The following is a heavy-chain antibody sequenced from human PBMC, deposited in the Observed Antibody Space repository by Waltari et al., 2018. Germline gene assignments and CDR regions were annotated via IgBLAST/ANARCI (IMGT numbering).Heavy chain of an antibody. CDR1: GGYNSRGGYY. J-gene: IGHJ4*02. CDR2: IYYSGST. CDR3: ARGSPLKAGFDY. Sequence: QVQLQESGPGLVKPSQTLSLTCTVSGGYNSRGGYYWCWIRLLTGTGLEWIGYIYYSGSTYYNPSLKSRVTISVDTSKNQFSLKLSSVTAADTAVYYCARGSPLKAGFDYWGQGTLVTVSS. D-gene: IGHD6-13*01. V-gene: IGHV4-30-4*08.